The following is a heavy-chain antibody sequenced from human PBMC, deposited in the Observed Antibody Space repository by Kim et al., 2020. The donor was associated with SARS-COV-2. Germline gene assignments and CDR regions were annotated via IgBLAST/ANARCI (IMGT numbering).Heavy chain of an antibody. CDR2: IYYSGST. V-gene: IGHV4-59*13. Sequence: SETLSLTCTVSGGSISSYYWSWIRQPPGKGLEWIGYIYYSGSTNYNPSLKSRVTISVDTSKNQFSLKLSSVTAADTAVYYCARDSGDFTIYYYGMDVWGQGTTVTVSS. J-gene: IGHJ6*02. D-gene: IGHD2-21*02. CDR1: GGSISSYY. CDR3: ARDSGDFTIYYYGMDV.